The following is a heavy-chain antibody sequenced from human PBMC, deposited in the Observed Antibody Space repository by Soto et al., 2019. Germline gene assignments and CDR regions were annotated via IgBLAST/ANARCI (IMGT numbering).Heavy chain of an antibody. CDR3: AHRQENRTNESDDFDY. V-gene: IGHV2-5*02. CDR1: GFSLSTSGVG. CDR2: IYWDDDK. D-gene: IGHD1-1*01. J-gene: IGHJ4*02. Sequence: QITLKESGPTLVKPTQTLTLTCTFSGFSLSTSGVGVCWIRQPPGKALEWLALIYWDDDKRYSPSLNISLTITKDPSKNPVVLTMTNMDPVDTATYYCAHRQENRTNESDDFDYWGQGTLVTVSS.